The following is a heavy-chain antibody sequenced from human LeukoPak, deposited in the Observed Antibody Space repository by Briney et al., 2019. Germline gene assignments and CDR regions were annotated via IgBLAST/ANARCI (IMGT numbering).Heavy chain of an antibody. J-gene: IGHJ4*02. CDR3: ARDSAEWELRFGYFDY. CDR2: ISAYNGST. Sequence: ASVKVSCKASGYTFTSYGISWVRQAPGQGLEWMGWISAYNGSTNYAQKLQGRVTMTTDTSTSTAYMELRSLRSDDTAVYYCARDSAEWELRFGYFDYWGQGTLVTVSS. D-gene: IGHD1-26*01. V-gene: IGHV1-18*01. CDR1: GYTFTSYG.